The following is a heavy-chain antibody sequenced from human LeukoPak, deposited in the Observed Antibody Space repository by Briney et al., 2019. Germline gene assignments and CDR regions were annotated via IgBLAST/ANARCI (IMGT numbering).Heavy chain of an antibody. CDR2: ISGSGGST. CDR1: GFTFSSYA. V-gene: IGHV3-23*01. J-gene: IGHJ4*02. D-gene: IGHD6-6*01. Sequence: GGSLRLSCAASGFTFSSYAMSWVRQAPGKGLEWVSAISGSGGSTYYADSVKGRFTISRDNSKNTPYLQMNSLRAEDTAVYYCAKDLYYSSSPYYFDYWGQGTLVTVSS. CDR3: AKDLYYSSSPYYFDY.